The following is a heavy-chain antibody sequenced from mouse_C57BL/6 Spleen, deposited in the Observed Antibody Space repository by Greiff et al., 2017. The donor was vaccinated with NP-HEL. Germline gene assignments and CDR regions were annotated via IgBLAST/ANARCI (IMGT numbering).Heavy chain of an antibody. CDR1: GFTFSDYG. D-gene: IGHD1-1*01. CDR2: ISSVSSTI. Sequence: EVKLVESGGGLVKPGGSLKLSCAASGFTFSDYGMHWVRQAPEKGLEWVAYISSVSSTIYYADTVKGRFTISRDNAKNTLFLQMTSLRSEDTAMYYCAREGLYYYGSPYAMDYWGQGTSVTVSS. J-gene: IGHJ4*01. V-gene: IGHV5-17*01. CDR3: AREGLYYYGSPYAMDY.